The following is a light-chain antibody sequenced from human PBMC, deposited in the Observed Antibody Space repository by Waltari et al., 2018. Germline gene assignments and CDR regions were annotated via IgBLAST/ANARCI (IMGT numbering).Light chain of an antibody. Sequence: HSALTQPASVSGSPGQSITISCTGTSSAVGGYNFVPWYQQHTGKAPKLMIYDVSNRPSGVSNRFSGSKSGNTASLTISGLQAEDEADYYCSSYISSSTLELFGGGTSLTVL. CDR2: DVS. CDR1: SSAVGGYNF. V-gene: IGLV2-14*03. CDR3: SSYISSSTLEL. J-gene: IGLJ2*01.